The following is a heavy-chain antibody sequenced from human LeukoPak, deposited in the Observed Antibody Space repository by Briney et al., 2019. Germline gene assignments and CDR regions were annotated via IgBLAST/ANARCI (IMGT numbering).Heavy chain of an antibody. Sequence: ASVKVSCKASGYTFTSYAMNWVRQAPGQGLEWMGWINTNTGNPTYAQGFTGRFVFSLDTSVSTAYLRISSLKAEDTAVYYCARDSNPYSSSWYRDAFDIWGQGTMVTVSS. CDR1: GYTFTSYA. CDR3: ARDSNPYSSSWYRDAFDI. CDR2: INTNTGNP. J-gene: IGHJ3*02. D-gene: IGHD6-13*01. V-gene: IGHV7-4-1*02.